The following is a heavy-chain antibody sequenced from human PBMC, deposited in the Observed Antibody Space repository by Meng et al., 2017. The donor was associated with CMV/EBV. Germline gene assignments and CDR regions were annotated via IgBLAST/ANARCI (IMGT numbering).Heavy chain of an antibody. D-gene: IGHD1-14*01. CDR1: GGSISSGDYY. CDR3: ARVTSRVAGAFDY. V-gene: IGHV4-30-4*08. CDR2: IYYSGST. J-gene: IGHJ4*02. Sequence: SSPALVTRPPPPSLPSPVPGGSISSGDYYWSWIRQPPGKGLEWIGYIYYSGSTYYNPSLKSRVTISVDTSKNQFSLKLSSVTAADTAVYYCARVTSRVAGAFDYWGQGTLVTVSS.